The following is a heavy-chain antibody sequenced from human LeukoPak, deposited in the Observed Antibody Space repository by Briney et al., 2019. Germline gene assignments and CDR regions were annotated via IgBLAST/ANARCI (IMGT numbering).Heavy chain of an antibody. CDR2: ISYDGSLK. J-gene: IGHJ3*01. CDR3: AKDPNGDYIGAFDF. D-gene: IGHD4-17*01. Sequence: PGRSLRLSCAASGFSFSGYDMHWVRQAPGKGLEWVAVISYDGSLKYYADSVKGRFTISRDNSKNTLFLQMNNLRADDTAVYYCAKDPNGDYIGAFDFWGQGTLVSVSS. CDR1: GFSFSGYD. V-gene: IGHV3-30*18.